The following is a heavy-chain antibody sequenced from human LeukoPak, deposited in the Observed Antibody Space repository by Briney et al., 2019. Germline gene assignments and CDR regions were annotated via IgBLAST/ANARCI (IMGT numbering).Heavy chain of an antibody. V-gene: IGHV1-69*05. J-gene: IGHJ5*02. CDR3: ASLRGYSGYARFDP. CDR2: IIPIFGTA. Sequence: ASVKVSCKASGGTFSSYAISWVRQAPGQGLEWMGGIIPIFGTANYAQKFPGRVTITTDESTSTAYMELSSLRSEDTAVYYCASLRGYSGYARFDPWGQGTLVTVSS. D-gene: IGHD5-12*01. CDR1: GGTFSSYA.